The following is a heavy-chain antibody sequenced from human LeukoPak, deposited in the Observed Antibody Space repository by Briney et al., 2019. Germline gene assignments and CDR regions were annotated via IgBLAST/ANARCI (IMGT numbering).Heavy chain of an antibody. CDR3: ARLGDIVVVPAAIYFDY. CDR1: GGTFSSYA. CDR2: IIPILGIA. Sequence: SVKASCKASGGTFSSYAISWVRQAPGQGLEWMGRIIPILGIANYAQKFQGRVTITADKSTSTAYMELSSLRSEDTAVYYCARLGDIVVVPAAIYFDYWGQGTLVTVSS. V-gene: IGHV1-69*04. J-gene: IGHJ4*02. D-gene: IGHD2-2*02.